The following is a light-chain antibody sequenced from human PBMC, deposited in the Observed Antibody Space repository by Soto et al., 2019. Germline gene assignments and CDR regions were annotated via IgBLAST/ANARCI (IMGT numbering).Light chain of an antibody. CDR1: SSGIGAFTF. J-gene: IGLJ1*01. CDR3: SSYASSNTFV. Sequence: QSALTQPASVSGSPGQSITISCTGSSSGIGAFTFVSWYQQHPGKAPKLIIYHVSDRPSGISNRFSGSRSGNKASLTISGLQAEDEAAYYCSSYASSNTFVFGTGTKVTVL. CDR2: HVS. V-gene: IGLV2-14*03.